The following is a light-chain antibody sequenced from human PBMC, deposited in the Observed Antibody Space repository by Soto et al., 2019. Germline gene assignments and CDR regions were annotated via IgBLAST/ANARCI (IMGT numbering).Light chain of an antibody. CDR2: DAS. V-gene: IGKV1-5*01. CDR1: QTINGF. CDR3: QQYYRYPWT. Sequence: DIQMTQSPSTLSASVGDRVTITCRASQTINGFLAWYQQTPGKAPKLLIYDASSLQSGVPSRFSGGGSGTEFTLTISSLQPDDFATFHCQQYYRYPWTFGQGTKVEIK. J-gene: IGKJ1*01.